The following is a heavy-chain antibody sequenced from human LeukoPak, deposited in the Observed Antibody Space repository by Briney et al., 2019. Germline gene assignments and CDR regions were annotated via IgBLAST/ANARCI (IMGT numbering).Heavy chain of an antibody. CDR3: AKDFRIGYSAHFDY. J-gene: IGHJ4*02. Sequence: QSGGSLRLSCVGSGFTFRSRAMSWVRQAPEKGLEFVSGIYENGGTTYYADSVKGRFSISRDNSKNTLYLQMDSLRGEDTAVYYCAKDFRIGYSAHFDYWGQGALVTVSS. CDR1: GFTFRSRA. D-gene: IGHD2-21*01. V-gene: IGHV3-23*01. CDR2: IYENGGTT.